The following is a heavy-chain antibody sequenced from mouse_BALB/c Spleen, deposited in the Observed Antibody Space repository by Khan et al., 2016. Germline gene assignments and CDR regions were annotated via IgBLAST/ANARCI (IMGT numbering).Heavy chain of an antibody. V-gene: IGHV5-17*02. Sequence: EVELVESGGGLVQPGGSRKLSCAASEFTFSRFGMHWVRQAPEKGLEWVAYISSGRSTIYYADTLKGRFTISRDNPKNALFLQMTSLRSEDTAMYYCATGDYWGQGTTLTVSS. CDR2: ISSGRSTI. J-gene: IGHJ2*01. CDR3: ATGDY. CDR1: EFTFSRFG.